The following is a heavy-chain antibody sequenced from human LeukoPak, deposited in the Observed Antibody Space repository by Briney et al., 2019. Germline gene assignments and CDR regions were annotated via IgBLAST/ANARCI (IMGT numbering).Heavy chain of an antibody. CDR1: GFTVSNNY. J-gene: IGHJ4*02. CDR3: ARATANFYLDY. CDR2: IYSGGST. V-gene: IGHV3-66*01. D-gene: IGHD1-7*01. Sequence: GGSLRLSCVVSGFTVSNNYMSWVRQAPGKGLEWVSVIYSGGSTYYANSVKGRFTISRDNSKNTLYLQMNSLRAEDTAVYYCARATANFYLDYWGQGTLVTVSS.